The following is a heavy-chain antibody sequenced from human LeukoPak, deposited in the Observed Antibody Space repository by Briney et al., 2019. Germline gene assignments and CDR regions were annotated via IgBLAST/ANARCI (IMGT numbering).Heavy chain of an antibody. Sequence: PGGSLRLSCAASEFTFSTYWMSWVRQAPGKGLEWVADIKQDGSKKYYVDSVKGRFTISRQNAKNSLFLQMNSLRAEDTAVYYCARDLPYDILTGSQKHYYMDVWGKGTTVTVSS. CDR3: ARDLPYDILTGSQKHYYMDV. CDR1: EFTFSTYW. J-gene: IGHJ6*03. CDR2: IKQDGSKK. V-gene: IGHV3-7*01. D-gene: IGHD3-9*01.